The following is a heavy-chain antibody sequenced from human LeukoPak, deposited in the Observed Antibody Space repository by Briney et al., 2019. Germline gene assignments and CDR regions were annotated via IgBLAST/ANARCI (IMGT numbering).Heavy chain of an antibody. V-gene: IGHV3-21*01. CDR3: ARDPYSGSYSDYYYYYMDV. D-gene: IGHD1-26*01. CDR2: ITSSGSYI. Sequence: KAGGSLRLSCAASAFSFSNYNMNWVRQAPGKGLEWISSITSSGSYIYYADSVKGRFTISRDNAKNSLYLQLNSLRAEDTAVYYCARDPYSGSYSDYYYYYMDVWGKGITVTVSS. J-gene: IGHJ6*03. CDR1: AFSFSNYN.